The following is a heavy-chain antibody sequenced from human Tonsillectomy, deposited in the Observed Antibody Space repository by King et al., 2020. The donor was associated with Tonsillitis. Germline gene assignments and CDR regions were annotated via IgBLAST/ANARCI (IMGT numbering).Heavy chain of an antibody. D-gene: IGHD3-10*01. CDR2: IYYTGDT. V-gene: IGHV4-39*01. Sequence: LQLQESGPGLVKPSETLSLTCTVSGGSISSSNYYWGWIRQQSPGKGLEWIGSIYYTGDTYYNPSLKSRVTISVDTSKNQFSLKLTSVTAADTAVYYCATPDGTGNWFDPGGQGTLVTVSS. CDR1: GGSISSSNYY. CDR3: ATPDGTGNWFDP. J-gene: IGHJ5*02.